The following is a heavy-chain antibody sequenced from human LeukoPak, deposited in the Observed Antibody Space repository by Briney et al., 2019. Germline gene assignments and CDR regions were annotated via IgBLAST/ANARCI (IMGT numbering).Heavy chain of an antibody. V-gene: IGHV3-30-3*01. CDR1: GFTFSSYA. Sequence: RGSLRLSCAASGFTFSSYAMHWVRQAPGKGLEWVAVISYDGSNKYYADSVKGRFTISRDNSKNTLYLQMNSLRAEDTAVYYCARGPAGSSYYDFWSGYYWFDPWGQGTLVTVSS. J-gene: IGHJ5*02. CDR2: ISYDGSNK. D-gene: IGHD3-3*01. CDR3: ARGPAGSSYYDFWSGYYWFDP.